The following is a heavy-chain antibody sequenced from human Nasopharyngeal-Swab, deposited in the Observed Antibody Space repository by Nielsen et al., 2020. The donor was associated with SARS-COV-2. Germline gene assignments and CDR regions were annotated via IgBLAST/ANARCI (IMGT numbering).Heavy chain of an antibody. J-gene: IGHJ4*02. CDR3: VTKTSGAIKAPAY. D-gene: IGHD2-15*01. CDR2: IEKDGSAQ. CDR1: GLAFSQYW. Sequence: GESLKISCVVSGLAFSQYWLGWVRQAPGQGPEWVANIEKDGSAQYYLDSVKGRFTISRDNAKNSVSLQMDSLRADDTAVYFCVTKTSGAIKAPAYWGQGTRVTVSS. V-gene: IGHV3-7*03.